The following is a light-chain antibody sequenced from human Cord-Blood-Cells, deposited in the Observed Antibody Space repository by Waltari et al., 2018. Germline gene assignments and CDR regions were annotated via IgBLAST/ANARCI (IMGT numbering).Light chain of an antibody. V-gene: IGKV1-33*01. Sequence: DIQMTQSPSSLSASVGDRVTITCQASQDISNYLNWYQQKPGKAPKLLIYDASNLETGVPSRFSGSGSRTEFTYTISSLQPEDIATYYCQQYDNLPWTFGQGTKVEIK. CDR3: QQYDNLPWT. CDR1: QDISNY. J-gene: IGKJ1*01. CDR2: DAS.